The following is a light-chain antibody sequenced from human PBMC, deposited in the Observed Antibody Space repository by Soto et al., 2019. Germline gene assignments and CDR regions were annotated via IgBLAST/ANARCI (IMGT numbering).Light chain of an antibody. J-gene: IGKJ1*01. CDR3: QQRSNWPKWT. Sequence: TQSPVILSVSPGERATLFCRASQGISTLLAWYQQKPGQAPRLLIYDASNRATGIPARFSGSGSGTDFTLTISSLEPEDFAVYYCQQRSNWPKWTFGQGTKVDNK. CDR1: QGISTL. CDR2: DAS. V-gene: IGKV3-11*01.